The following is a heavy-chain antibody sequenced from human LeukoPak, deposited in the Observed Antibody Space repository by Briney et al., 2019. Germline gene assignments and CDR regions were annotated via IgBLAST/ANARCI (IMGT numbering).Heavy chain of an antibody. CDR3: ARGRNTIFGVGGIGYGMDV. Sequence: APLKVSCTASVYTFTSHYMHRVRQAPGQRLEWMGVINPCGVFTSYAQQLPYRVTLPRDTSRTTVYMQLSSLRSEDTAVYYCARGRNTIFGVGGIGYGMDVWGQGTTVTVSS. J-gene: IGHJ6*02. V-gene: IGHV1-46*01. D-gene: IGHD3-3*01. CDR2: INPCGVFT. CDR1: VYTFTSHY.